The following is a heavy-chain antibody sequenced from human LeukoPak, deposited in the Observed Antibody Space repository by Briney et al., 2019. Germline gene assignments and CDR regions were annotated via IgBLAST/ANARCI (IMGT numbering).Heavy chain of an antibody. CDR1: GGSISSYY. D-gene: IGHD3-9*01. J-gene: IGHJ4*02. CDR3: ARDSYDILTGYYTEADY. V-gene: IGHV4-4*07. Sequence: SETLSLTCTVSGGSISSYYWSWIRQPPGKGLEWIGRIYTSGSTNYNPSLKSRVTMSVDTSKNQFSLKLSSVTAADTAVYYCARDSYDILTGYYTEADYWGQGTLVTVSS. CDR2: IYTSGST.